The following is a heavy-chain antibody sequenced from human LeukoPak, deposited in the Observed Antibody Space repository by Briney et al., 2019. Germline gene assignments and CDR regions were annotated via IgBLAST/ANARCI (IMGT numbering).Heavy chain of an antibody. CDR1: GFTFSTYW. CDR2: IKQDGTEK. J-gene: IGHJ6*02. CDR3: ARGGGLDV. D-gene: IGHD3-16*01. Sequence: PGGSLRLSCAASGFTFSTYWMSRVRQAPGKGLEWVAVIKQDGTEKYYVDSVKGRFTISRDNAKNSLYLQMSNLRAEDTAVYFCARGGGLDVWGQGATVTVSS. V-gene: IGHV3-7*03.